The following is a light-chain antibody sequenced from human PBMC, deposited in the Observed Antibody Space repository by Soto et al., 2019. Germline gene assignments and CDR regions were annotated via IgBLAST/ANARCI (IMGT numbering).Light chain of an antibody. V-gene: IGLV2-23*01. CDR3: CSYVGGNITHYV. CDR2: EAT. Sequence: QSALTQPASASGSPGQSITISCNGTTADVGSSKFVSWYQQHPGKAPKLILYEATKRPAGVSNRFSGSKSGNTASLTISGLQPEDQADYQCCSYVGGNITHYVSGIGTKLT. J-gene: IGLJ1*01. CDR1: TADVGSSKF.